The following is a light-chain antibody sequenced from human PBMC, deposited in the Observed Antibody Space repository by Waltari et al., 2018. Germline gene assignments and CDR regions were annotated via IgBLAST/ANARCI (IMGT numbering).Light chain of an antibody. CDR2: AAS. Sequence: EIVMTQSPTTMSVSPGDTITLSCRASQSVRSNLAWYQQKPGQAPSLLIYAASTRATGVPARFSGSGSGTDYTLTISSLQSEDFAVYYCQQYYNWPPWTFGQGTKVEIK. CDR1: QSVRSN. CDR3: QQYYNWPPWT. V-gene: IGKV3-15*01. J-gene: IGKJ1*01.